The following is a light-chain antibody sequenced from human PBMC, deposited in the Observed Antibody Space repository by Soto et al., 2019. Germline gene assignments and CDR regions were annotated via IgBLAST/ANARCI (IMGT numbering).Light chain of an antibody. Sequence: QSALTQPASVSGSPGQSISISCSGTSSDVGKYNLVSWYQQHPGKAPKLIVYEVNKRPSGVSNHLSGSKSGNTAFLTISGLQAEDEADYYCCSYAGSSTWVFGGGTKLTVL. CDR1: SSDVGKYNL. CDR2: EVN. CDR3: CSYAGSSTWV. J-gene: IGLJ3*02. V-gene: IGLV2-23*02.